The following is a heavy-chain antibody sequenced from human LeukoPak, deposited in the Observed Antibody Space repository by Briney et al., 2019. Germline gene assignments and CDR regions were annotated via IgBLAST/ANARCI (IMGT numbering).Heavy chain of an antibody. CDR3: ARDGGIVATIPSFDY. V-gene: IGHV1-2*02. J-gene: IGHJ4*02. CDR1: GYTFTGYY. Sequence: ASVKVSCKASGYTFTGYYMHWVRQAPGQGLEWMGWINPNSGGTNYAQNFQGRVTMTRDTSISTAYMELSRLRSDDTAVYYCARDGGIVATIPSFDYWGQGTLVTVSS. D-gene: IGHD5-12*01. CDR2: INPNSGGT.